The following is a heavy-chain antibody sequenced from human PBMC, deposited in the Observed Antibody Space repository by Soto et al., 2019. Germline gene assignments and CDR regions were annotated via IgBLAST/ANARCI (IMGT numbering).Heavy chain of an antibody. V-gene: IGHV4-39*01. CDR3: ARHLTVVVPAAKGAYNWFDP. J-gene: IGHJ5*02. CDR2: FYYSGST. CDR1: GGSISSSSYY. Sequence: PSEILSLTCTVSGGSISSSSYYWGWIRQPPGKGLEWIGIFYYSGSTYYNPSLKSRVTISVDTSKNQFSLKLSSVTAADTAVYYFARHLTVVVPAAKGAYNWFDPWGQGTLVTVSS. D-gene: IGHD2-2*01.